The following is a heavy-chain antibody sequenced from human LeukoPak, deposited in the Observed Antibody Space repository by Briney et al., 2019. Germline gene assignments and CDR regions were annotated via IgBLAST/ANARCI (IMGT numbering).Heavy chain of an antibody. CDR2: IYYSGST. V-gene: IGHV4-59*01. CDR1: GGSISSYY. D-gene: IGHD3-22*01. CDR3: ASGQYYDCSGYPPAEYFQH. Sequence: SETLSLTCTVSGGSISSYYLSWIRQPPGKGLEWIGYIYYSGSTNYNPSLKSRVTMSVDTSKNQFSLKLSSVTAADTAVYYCASGQYYDCSGYPPAEYFQHWGQGTLVTVSS. J-gene: IGHJ1*01.